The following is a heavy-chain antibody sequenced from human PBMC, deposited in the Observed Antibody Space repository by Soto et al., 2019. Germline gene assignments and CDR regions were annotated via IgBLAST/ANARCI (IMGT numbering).Heavy chain of an antibody. CDR3: AKEAYDSSGYYYDPIDY. Sequence: GGSLRLSCAASGFTFSSYGMHWVRQAPGKGLEWVAVISYDGSNKYYADSVKGRFTISRDNSKNTLYLQMNSLRAEDTAVYYCAKEAYDSSGYYYDPIDYWGQGTLVTVSS. CDR2: ISYDGSNK. CDR1: GFTFSSYG. D-gene: IGHD3-22*01. J-gene: IGHJ4*02. V-gene: IGHV3-30*18.